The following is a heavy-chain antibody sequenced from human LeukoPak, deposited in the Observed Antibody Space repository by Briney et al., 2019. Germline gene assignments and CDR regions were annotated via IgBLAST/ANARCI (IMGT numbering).Heavy chain of an antibody. CDR1: GGSISSSNW. D-gene: IGHD3-22*01. CDR3: ARGLTYYFDSTGYYQPANFYYYGMDV. Sequence: SGTLSLTCAVSGGSISSSNWWSWVRQPPGKGLEWIGEIYHSGSTNYNPSLKSRVTISVDKSKNQFSLKLSSVTAADTAVYYGARGLTYYFDSTGYYQPANFYYYGMDVWGQGTTVTVSS. J-gene: IGHJ6*02. CDR2: IYHSGST. V-gene: IGHV4-4*02.